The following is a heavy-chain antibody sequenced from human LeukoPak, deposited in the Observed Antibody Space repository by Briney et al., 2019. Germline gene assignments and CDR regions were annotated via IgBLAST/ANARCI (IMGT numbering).Heavy chain of an antibody. Sequence: SETLSLTRTVSGGSISSSNYYWGWIRQPPGKGLEWIGNIYYSGSTYYNPSLKSRVAISVDTSKNQFSLKLSSVTAADTAVYYCARISSGTFDYWGQGTLVTVSS. CDR1: GGSISSSNYY. CDR3: ARISSGTFDY. J-gene: IGHJ4*02. CDR2: IYYSGST. V-gene: IGHV4-39*01. D-gene: IGHD6-19*01.